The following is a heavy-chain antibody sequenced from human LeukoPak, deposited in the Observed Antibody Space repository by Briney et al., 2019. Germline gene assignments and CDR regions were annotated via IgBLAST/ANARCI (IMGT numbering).Heavy chain of an antibody. CDR3: ARVWGGDSSGYSDY. J-gene: IGHJ4*02. V-gene: IGHV3-30-3*01. D-gene: IGHD3-22*01. Sequence: GGSLRLSCAASGFTFSSYAMHWARQAPGKGLEWVAVISYDGSNKYYADSVKGRFTISRDNSKNTLYLQMNSLRAEDTAVYYRARVWGGDSSGYSDYWGQGTLVTVSS. CDR2: ISYDGSNK. CDR1: GFTFSSYA.